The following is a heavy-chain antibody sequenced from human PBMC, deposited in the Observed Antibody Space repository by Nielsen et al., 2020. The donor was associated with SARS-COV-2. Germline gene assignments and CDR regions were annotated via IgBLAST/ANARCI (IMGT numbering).Heavy chain of an antibody. CDR3: ARHFQSAGDFGAFDI. CDR2: IYYSGST. V-gene: IGHV4-59*08. J-gene: IGHJ3*02. CDR1: GGSISSYY. D-gene: IGHD7-27*01. Sequence: SETLSLTCTVSGGSISSYYWSWIRQPPGKGLEWIGYIYYSGSTNYNPSLRSRVTISVDTSRNQFSLRLRSVTAADTAVYYCARHFQSAGDFGAFDIWGQGTMVTVSS.